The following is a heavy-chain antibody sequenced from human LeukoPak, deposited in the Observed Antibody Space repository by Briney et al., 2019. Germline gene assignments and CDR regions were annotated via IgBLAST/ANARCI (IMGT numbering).Heavy chain of an antibody. J-gene: IGHJ4*02. Sequence: PGGSLRLSCAASGFTFSSYGMHWVRQAPGKGLEWVAVVSYDATNKYYTDSVKGRFTISRDDSRDTLYLQMNSLRAEDTAVYYCAKEGGNGNNYFDYWGQGTLVTVSS. D-gene: IGHD5-24*01. CDR2: VSYDATNK. CDR3: AKEGGNGNNYFDY. CDR1: GFTFSSYG. V-gene: IGHV3-30*18.